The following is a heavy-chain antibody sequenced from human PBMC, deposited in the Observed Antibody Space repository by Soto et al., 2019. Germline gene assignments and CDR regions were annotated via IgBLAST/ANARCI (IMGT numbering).Heavy chain of an antibody. V-gene: IGHV1-2*02. CDR3: GRGRSGQLVVFY. Sequence: ASVKVSCKASGYSFTGHYIHWVRQAPGQGPEWMGEIGPASGDTRYAQKFQGRVTMTRDTSITTVYMELNNLSPDDTAVYYCGRGRSGQLVVFYWGQGTPVTVSS. J-gene: IGHJ4*02. D-gene: IGHD3-10*01. CDR1: GYSFTGHY. CDR2: IGPASGDT.